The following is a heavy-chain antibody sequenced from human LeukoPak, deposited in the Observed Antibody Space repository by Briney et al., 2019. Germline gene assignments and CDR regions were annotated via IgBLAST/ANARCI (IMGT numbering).Heavy chain of an antibody. Sequence: PGGSLRLSCAASGFTFSNYSMNWIRQPPGKGLEWIGEINHSGSTNYNPSLKSRVTISVDTSKNQFSLKLSSVTAADTAVYYCAREGSSDPVVAAIGGHLNYWGQGTLVTVSS. J-gene: IGHJ4*02. CDR1: GFTFSNYS. V-gene: IGHV4-34*01. CDR2: INHSGST. D-gene: IGHD2-15*01. CDR3: AREGSSDPVVAAIGGHLNY.